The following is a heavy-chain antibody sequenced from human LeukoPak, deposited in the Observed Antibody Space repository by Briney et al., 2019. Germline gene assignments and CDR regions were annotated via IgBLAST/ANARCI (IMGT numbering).Heavy chain of an antibody. V-gene: IGHV3-23*01. CDR3: ARGKTSQNIVTRKTYNWFDP. Sequence: GGSLRLSCAASGFTFSSCGMSWVRQAPGKGLEWVSDLSDSGGSTYYADSVKGRFTISRDNSKNTLYLQMNSLRAEDTAVYYCARGKTSQNIVTRKTYNWFDPWGQGTLVTVSS. CDR2: LSDSGGST. CDR1: GFTFSSCG. D-gene: IGHD2/OR15-2a*01. J-gene: IGHJ5*02.